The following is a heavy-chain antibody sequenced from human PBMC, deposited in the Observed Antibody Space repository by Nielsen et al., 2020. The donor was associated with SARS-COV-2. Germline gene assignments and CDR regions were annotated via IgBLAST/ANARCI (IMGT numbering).Heavy chain of an antibody. CDR2: ISAYNGST. Sequence: ASVKVSCKASGYTFTSYGISWVRQAPGQGLEWMGWISAYNGSTTYAQKLQGRVTMTRDTSTRTAYMELRSLRSDDTAVYYCARDKALLWFGEPWFDPWGQGTLVTVSS. J-gene: IGHJ5*02. D-gene: IGHD3-10*01. CDR1: GYTFTSYG. V-gene: IGHV1-18*01. CDR3: ARDKALLWFGEPWFDP.